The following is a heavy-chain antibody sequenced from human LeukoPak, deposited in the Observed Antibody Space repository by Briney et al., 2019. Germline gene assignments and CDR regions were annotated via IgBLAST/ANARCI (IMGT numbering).Heavy chain of an antibody. Sequence: PSETLSLTCAVYAGSFSGYYWSWIRQPPGKGLEWIGEINHSRSTNYNPSLESRVTISVDTSKNQFSLKLSSVTAADTAVYYCARGVGTPRYLGYWGQGTLVTVSS. CDR3: ARGVGTPRYLGY. D-gene: IGHD7-27*01. V-gene: IGHV4-34*01. J-gene: IGHJ4*02. CDR1: AGSFSGYY. CDR2: INHSRST.